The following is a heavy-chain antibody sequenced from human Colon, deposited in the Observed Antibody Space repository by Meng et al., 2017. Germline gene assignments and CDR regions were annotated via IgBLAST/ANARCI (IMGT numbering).Heavy chain of an antibody. Sequence: GESLKISCQGSGYIFTNYWVAWVRQMPGKGLEWMGIIYPGYSEIRYSPSFQGQVSISADKSISTAHLQWSSLKASDTAVYYGARGYYYDKSGYSFDHWGQGTLVTVSS. J-gene: IGHJ4*02. CDR1: GYIFTNYW. D-gene: IGHD3-22*01. CDR3: ARGYYYDKSGYSFDH. V-gene: IGHV5-51*01. CDR2: IYPGYSEI.